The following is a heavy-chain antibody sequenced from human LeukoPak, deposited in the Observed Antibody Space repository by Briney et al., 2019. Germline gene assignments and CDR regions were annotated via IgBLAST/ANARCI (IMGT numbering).Heavy chain of an antibody. J-gene: IGHJ4*02. CDR3: AHLVPAANYFDY. D-gene: IGHD2-2*01. Sequence: VNVSWKVSGYTLTELSMHWVRQAPGKGLEWMGGFDPEDGETIYAQKFQGRVTMTEDTSTDTAYMELSSLRSEDTAVYYCAHLVPAANYFDYWGQGTLVTVSS. CDR1: GYTLTELS. CDR2: FDPEDGET. V-gene: IGHV1-24*01.